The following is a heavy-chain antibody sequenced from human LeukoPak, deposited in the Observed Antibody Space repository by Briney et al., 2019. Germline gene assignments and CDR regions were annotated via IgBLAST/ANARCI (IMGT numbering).Heavy chain of an antibody. J-gene: IGHJ4*02. CDR2: MSYDGSIK. CDR3: AQDQPDPLIDWLFGYFDN. CDR1: GFNFSSYA. V-gene: IGHV3-30*18. Sequence: GGSLRLSCAAAGFNFSSYAMHWVRQAPGKGLEWVSVMSYDGSIKYYGDSVKGRFTISRDNSKNTLYLQMNSLRTEDTAVYYCAQDQPDPLIDWLFGYFDNWGQGALVTVSS. D-gene: IGHD3-9*01.